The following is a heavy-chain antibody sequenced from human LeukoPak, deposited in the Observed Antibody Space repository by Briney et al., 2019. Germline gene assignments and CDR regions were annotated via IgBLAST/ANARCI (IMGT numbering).Heavy chain of an antibody. Sequence: PSQTLSLTCTVSGGSISSGGYYWSWIRQHPGKGLEWIGYIYYSGSAYYNPSLKSRVTISVDTSKNQFSLKLSSVTAADTAVYYCARRVVVPAAIKYNWFDPWGQGTLVTVSS. CDR3: ARRVVVPAAIKYNWFDP. J-gene: IGHJ5*02. CDR2: IYYSGSA. CDR1: GGSISSGGYY. V-gene: IGHV4-31*03. D-gene: IGHD2-2*02.